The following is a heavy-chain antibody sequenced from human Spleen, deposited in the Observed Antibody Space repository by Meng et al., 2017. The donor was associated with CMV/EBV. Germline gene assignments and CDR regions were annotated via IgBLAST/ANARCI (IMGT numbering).Heavy chain of an antibody. CDR3: ATLSRVIFGVVNTPGGY. D-gene: IGHD3-3*01. CDR1: YTFTGYY. Sequence: YTFTGYYMHWVRQAPGQGLEWMGWINPNSGGTNYAQKFQGRVTMTRDTSISTAYMELSRLRSDDTAVYYCATLSRVIFGVVNTPGGYWGQGTLVTVSS. J-gene: IGHJ4*02. CDR2: INPNSGGT. V-gene: IGHV1-2*02.